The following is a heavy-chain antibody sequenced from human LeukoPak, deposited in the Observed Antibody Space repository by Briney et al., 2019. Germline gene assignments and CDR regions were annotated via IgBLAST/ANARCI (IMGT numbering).Heavy chain of an antibody. V-gene: IGHV3-9*01. CDR3: AGSGKLLWFSRPFDY. J-gene: IGHJ4*02. CDR1: GFTFDDYA. Sequence: PGRSLRLSCAASGFTFDDYAMHWVRQAPGKGLGWVSGISWNSGSIGYADSVKGRFTISRDNSKNTLYLQMNSLRAEDTAVYYCAGSGKLLWFSRPFDYWGQGTLVTVSS. CDR2: ISWNSGSI. D-gene: IGHD3-10*01.